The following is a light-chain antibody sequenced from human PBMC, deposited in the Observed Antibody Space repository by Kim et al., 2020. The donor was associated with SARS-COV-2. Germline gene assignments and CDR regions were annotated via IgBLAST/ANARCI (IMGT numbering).Light chain of an antibody. CDR3: ASWDDSLIGVV. J-gene: IGLJ3*02. CDR2: SDQ. CDR1: ISNVGTNT. Sequence: GQMGTISCSGSISNVGTNTVEWYKQLPGTAPSLLIYSDQQRPSGVPDRFSGSKSGTSASLAISGLQSEDEADYYCASWDDSLIGVVFGGGTQLTVL. V-gene: IGLV1-44*01.